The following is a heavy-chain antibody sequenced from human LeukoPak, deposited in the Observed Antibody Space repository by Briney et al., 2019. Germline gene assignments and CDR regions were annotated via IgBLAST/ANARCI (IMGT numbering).Heavy chain of an antibody. J-gene: IGHJ4*02. V-gene: IGHV3-23*01. CDR2: ISGSGDGT. CDR3: ARDQPVQIGLFDY. D-gene: IGHD1-1*01. CDR1: AFTFSSHV. Sequence: GGSLRLSCAASAFTFSSHVMSWVRQAPGKGLEWVSGISGSGDGTYYADSVKGRFAISRDNSKNTLYLHMNSLRAEDTAVYYCARDQPVQIGLFDYWGQGTLVTVSS.